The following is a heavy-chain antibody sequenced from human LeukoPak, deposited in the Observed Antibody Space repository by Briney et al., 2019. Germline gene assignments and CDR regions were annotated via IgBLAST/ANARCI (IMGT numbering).Heavy chain of an antibody. D-gene: IGHD5-24*01. CDR2: INAGTGQT. J-gene: IGHJ4*02. CDR1: GYTFTSYA. Sequence: ASVKVSCKGSGYTFTSYAIHWVRQAPGQRLEWMGWINAGTGQTKYSQKFQRRVTITRATSASTAYMELSSLRSEDTAVYSCARAGVVEMATIGFDYWGLGTLVTVSS. V-gene: IGHV1-3*01. CDR3: ARAGVVEMATIGFDY.